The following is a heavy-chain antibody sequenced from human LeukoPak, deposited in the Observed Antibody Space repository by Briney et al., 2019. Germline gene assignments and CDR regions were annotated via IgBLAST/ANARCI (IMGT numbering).Heavy chain of an antibody. V-gene: IGHV1-69*05. J-gene: IGHJ6*03. CDR2: IIPFLGTP. CDR3: ATTGQLVPDYYHYYMDV. D-gene: IGHD6-6*01. Sequence: GASVKVSCKASGGTFSRHGFTWVRQAPGQGLEWMGGIIPFLGTPNYAQKFQGRVTITTDEATSAAYMEVSSLTSEDTGVYYCATTGQLVPDYYHYYMDVWGIGTTVTVSS. CDR1: GGTFSRHG.